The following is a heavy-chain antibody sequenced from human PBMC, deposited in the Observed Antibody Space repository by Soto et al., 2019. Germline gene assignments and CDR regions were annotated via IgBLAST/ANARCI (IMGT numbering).Heavy chain of an antibody. CDR3: ERLDCTSPGCVPLVP. Sequence: QLQLQESGPGLVKPSETLSLTCTVSGGSISDDTYYWGWIRQPPGKGLEWMGSIYYSGTSSYNPSLESRVTLSVDTSKKQLSLRLRSVTATDTAVYYCERLDCTSPGCVPLVPWGHGTLVTVSS. CDR1: GGSISDDTYY. D-gene: IGHD2-2*01. V-gene: IGHV4-39*01. J-gene: IGHJ5*02. CDR2: IYYSGTS.